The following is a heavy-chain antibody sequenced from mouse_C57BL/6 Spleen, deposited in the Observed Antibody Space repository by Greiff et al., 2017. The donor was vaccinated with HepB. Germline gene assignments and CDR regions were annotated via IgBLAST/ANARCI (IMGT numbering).Heavy chain of an antibody. CDR3: TREFTTVVDY. J-gene: IGHJ2*01. Sequence: EVQLQQSGAELVRPGASVKLSCTASGFNIKDDYMHWVKQRPEQGLEWIGWMDPENGDTEYASKFQGKATITADTSSNTAYRQLSSLTSEDTAVYYCTREFTTVVDYWGQGTTLTVSS. CDR2: MDPENGDT. D-gene: IGHD1-1*01. CDR1: GFNIKDDY. V-gene: IGHV14-4*01.